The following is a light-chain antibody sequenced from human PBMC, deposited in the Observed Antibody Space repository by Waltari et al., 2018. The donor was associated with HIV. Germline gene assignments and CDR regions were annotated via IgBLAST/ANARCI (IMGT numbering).Light chain of an antibody. J-gene: IGKJ5*01. CDR3: QQRSNWPGIT. CDR1: QSVSSY. V-gene: IGKV3-11*01. Sequence: IVLTQSPATQSLSPGERATLSCRASQSVSSYLAWYQQKPGQAPRLLIYDAFKRATGIPARFSGSGSGTDFTLTISSLEPEDFAVYYCQQRSNWPGITFGQGTRLEIK. CDR2: DAF.